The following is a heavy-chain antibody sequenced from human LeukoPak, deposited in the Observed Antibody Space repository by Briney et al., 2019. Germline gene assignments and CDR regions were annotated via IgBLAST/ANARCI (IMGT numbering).Heavy chain of an antibody. V-gene: IGHV4-34*11. CDR3: ARAVSGRLDY. J-gene: IGHJ4*02. CDR2: IYYSGST. D-gene: IGHD6-19*01. CDR1: GGSFSGYY. Sequence: SETLSLTCAVYGGSFSGYYWSWIRQPPGKGLEWTGYIYYSGSTNYNPSLNSRVTISVDTSKNQFSLRLSSVTAADTAIYYCARAVSGRLDYWGQGTLVTVSS.